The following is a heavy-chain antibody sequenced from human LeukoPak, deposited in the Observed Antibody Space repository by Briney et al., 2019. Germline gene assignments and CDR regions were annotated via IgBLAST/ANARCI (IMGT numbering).Heavy chain of an antibody. CDR3: AKDISRTPSGYYDY. D-gene: IGHD3-22*01. Sequence: GGSLRLSCAASGFTFSSYAMSWVRQAPGKGLEWVSAISGSGGSTYYADSVKGRFTISRDNSKNTLYLQMNSLRAEDTAVYYCAKDISRTPSGYYDYWGQGTLVTVSS. CDR1: GFTFSSYA. CDR2: ISGSGGST. V-gene: IGHV3-23*01. J-gene: IGHJ4*02.